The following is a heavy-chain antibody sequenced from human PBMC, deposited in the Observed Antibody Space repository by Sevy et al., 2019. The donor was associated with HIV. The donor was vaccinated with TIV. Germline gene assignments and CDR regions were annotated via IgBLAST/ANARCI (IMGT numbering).Heavy chain of an antibody. V-gene: IGHV3-53*01. D-gene: IGHD3-10*01. CDR3: ARGVSGPNYYGSGSYLHYFDY. CDR1: GFTVSSNY. CDR2: IYSGGST. Sequence: GGSLRLSCAASGFTVSSNYMSWVRQAPGKGLEWVSVIYSGGSTYYADSVKGRFTISRDNSKNTLYLQMNSLRAEDTXXYYCARGVSGPNYYGSGSYLHYFDYWGQGTLVTVSS. J-gene: IGHJ4*02.